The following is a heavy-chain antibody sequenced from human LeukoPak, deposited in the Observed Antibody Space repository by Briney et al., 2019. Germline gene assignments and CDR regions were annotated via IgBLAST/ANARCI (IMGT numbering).Heavy chain of an antibody. V-gene: IGHV3-30*09. CDR3: ARAGSSSWYLVRFDY. Sequence: PGRSLRLSCAASGFTFSSYAMHWVRQAPGKGLEWVAVISYDGSNKYYADSVKGRFAISRDNSKNTLYLQMNSLRAEDTAVYYCARAGSSSWYLVRFDYWGQGTLVTVSS. D-gene: IGHD6-13*01. CDR2: ISYDGSNK. J-gene: IGHJ4*02. CDR1: GFTFSSYA.